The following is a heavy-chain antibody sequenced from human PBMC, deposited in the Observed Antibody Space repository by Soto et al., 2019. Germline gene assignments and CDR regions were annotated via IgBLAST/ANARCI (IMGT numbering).Heavy chain of an antibody. V-gene: IGHV3-23*01. CDR3: AKDLGYCSSTACYDFYAMDV. Sequence: EVQLLESGGGLVQPGGSLRLSCTASGFTFGTSAMSWVRQAPGKGLEWVSGISGSGGTTYYTDSVKGRFTISRDNSKNTVYLQMNSLRAEDTAVYYCAKDLGYCSSTACYDFYAMDVWGQGTTVTVSS. J-gene: IGHJ6*02. D-gene: IGHD2-2*01. CDR2: ISGSGGTT. CDR1: GFTFGTSA.